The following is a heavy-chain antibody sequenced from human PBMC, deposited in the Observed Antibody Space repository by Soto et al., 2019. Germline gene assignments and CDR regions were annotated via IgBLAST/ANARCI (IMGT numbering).Heavy chain of an antibody. Sequence: QVQLVQSGAEVKKPGASVKVSCKASGYTFTTYGISWMRQAPGQGLEWMGWISGYNGNRNYAQNLQGRVTVTTDTSTRTAYMELRNLRSDDPAVYYWAREVEARGGEYDYWGQGTLVIVSS. D-gene: IGHD3-16*01. CDR1: GYTFTTYG. V-gene: IGHV1-18*01. CDR2: ISGYNGNR. J-gene: IGHJ4*02. CDR3: AREVEARGGEYDY.